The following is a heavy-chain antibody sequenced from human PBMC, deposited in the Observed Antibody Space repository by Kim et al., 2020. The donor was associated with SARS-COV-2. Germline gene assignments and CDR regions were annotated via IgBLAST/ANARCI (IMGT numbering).Heavy chain of an antibody. CDR3: SRDGGSSYYYYMDV. V-gene: IGHV3-53*01. CDR2: IYSGGST. J-gene: IGHJ6*03. D-gene: IGHD6-6*01. CDR1: GFTVSSNY. Sequence: GGSLRLSCAASGFTVSSNYMSWVRQAPGKGLEWVSVIYSGGSTYYADSVKGRYTITRNNSKNTLYLQMNSLRAEDTAVYYCSRDGGSSYYYYMDVWGKGTTLTVPS.